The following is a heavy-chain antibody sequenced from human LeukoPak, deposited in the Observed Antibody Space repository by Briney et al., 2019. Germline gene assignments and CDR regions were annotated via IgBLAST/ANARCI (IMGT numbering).Heavy chain of an antibody. CDR1: GFTVSDSY. V-gene: IGHV3-66*02. Sequence: PGESLRLSCAGSGFTVSDSYMTWTRQAPGKGLEWVSVIYAGGDTYYADSVKGRFTLSRDNSKNTLNLQMNSLRPEDTAVYYCGRFRANWGLAFWGRGTLVTVSS. CDR3: GRFRANWGLAF. J-gene: IGHJ1*01. CDR2: IYAGGDT. D-gene: IGHD7-27*01.